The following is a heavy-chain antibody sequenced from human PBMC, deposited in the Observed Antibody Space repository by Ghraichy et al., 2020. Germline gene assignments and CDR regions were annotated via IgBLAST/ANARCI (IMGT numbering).Heavy chain of an antibody. CDR2: ISSSSSTI. V-gene: IGHV3-48*04. D-gene: IGHD3-3*01. Sequence: GGSLRLSCAASGFTFSSYSMNWVRQAPGKGLEWVSYISSSSSTIYYADSVKGRFTISRDNAKNSLYLQMNSLRAEDTAVYYCARDAYYDFWSGPYTSWDDYYYGMDVWGQETTVTVSS. CDR3: ARDAYYDFWSGPYTSWDDYYYGMDV. J-gene: IGHJ6*02. CDR1: GFTFSSYS.